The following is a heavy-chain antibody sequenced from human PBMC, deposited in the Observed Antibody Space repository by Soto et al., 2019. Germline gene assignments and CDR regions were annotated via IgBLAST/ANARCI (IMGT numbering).Heavy chain of an antibody. D-gene: IGHD4-17*01. CDR3: ARNDYGDYRPVY. CDR2: IDQSGST. J-gene: IGHJ4*02. Sequence: SETLSLTCAVYGGYFSVYYWSWIRQSPGKGLEWIGEIDQSGSTNSNPSLKSRVTISVDASKKQFSLKLKSVTAADTAVYYCARNDYGDYRPVYWGQGTLVTVSS. CDR1: GGYFSVYY. V-gene: IGHV4-34*01.